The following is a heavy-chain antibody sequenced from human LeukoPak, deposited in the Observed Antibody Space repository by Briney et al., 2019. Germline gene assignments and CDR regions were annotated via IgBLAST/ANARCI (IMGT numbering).Heavy chain of an antibody. CDR3: ARGVAFDI. V-gene: IGHV4-30-4*01. J-gene: IGHJ3*02. Sequence: PSETLSLTCTVSGGSISSSSYYWSWIRQTPGKGLEWIGYIYYSGSTYYNPSLKSRVTISVDTSKNQFSLKLSSVTAADTAVYYCARGVAFDIWGQGTMVTVSS. CDR2: IYYSGST. CDR1: GGSISSSSYY.